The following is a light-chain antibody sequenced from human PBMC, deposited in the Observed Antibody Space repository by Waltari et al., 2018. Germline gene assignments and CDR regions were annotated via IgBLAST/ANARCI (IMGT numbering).Light chain of an antibody. CDR2: EGS. CDR3: CSYAGGATYV. CDR1: SSDVGSNKF. Sequence: QSALTQPASVSGSPGQSITISCTGSSSDVGSNKFVSWYQQLPGKAPKLMIYEGSKRPSGVSDRFSGSKSGNTASLTISGLQAEDEADYYCCSYAGGATYVFGSGTKVNVL. V-gene: IGLV2-23*01. J-gene: IGLJ1*01.